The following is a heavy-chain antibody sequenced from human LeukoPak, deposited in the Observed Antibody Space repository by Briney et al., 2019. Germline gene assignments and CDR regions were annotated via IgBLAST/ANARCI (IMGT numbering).Heavy chain of an antibody. CDR3: ASQRQGAYYDSTGYPNDAFDI. CDR1: GYRVTSYW. CDR2: IYPGDSVT. V-gene: IGHV5-51*01. J-gene: IGHJ3*02. D-gene: IGHD3-22*01. Sequence: GESLQISCKGSGYRVTSYWIGWVRQMPGKGLEWMGIIYPGDSVTRYSPSFQGQVTISADKSITTAYLQWSSLKASDTAMYYCASQRQGAYYDSTGYPNDAFDIWGQGTMVTVSS.